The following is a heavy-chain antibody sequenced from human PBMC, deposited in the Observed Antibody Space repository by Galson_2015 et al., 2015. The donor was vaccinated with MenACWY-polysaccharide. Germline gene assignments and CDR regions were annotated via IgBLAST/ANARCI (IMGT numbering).Heavy chain of an antibody. Sequence: SLRLSCAASGFTFSSYAMSWVRQAPGKGLEWVSAISSSDGRTFYADSVKGRFTISRDNSKNTLYLQMNSLRAEDTAVYYCANAQIAARPDRRMVYYYYMDVWGKGTTVTVSS. CDR1: GFTFSSYA. D-gene: IGHD6-6*01. CDR2: ISSSDGRT. J-gene: IGHJ6*03. V-gene: IGHV3-23*01. CDR3: ANAQIAARPDRRMVYYYYMDV.